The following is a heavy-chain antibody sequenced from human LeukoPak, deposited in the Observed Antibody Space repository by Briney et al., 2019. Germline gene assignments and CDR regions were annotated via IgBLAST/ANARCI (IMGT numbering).Heavy chain of an antibody. J-gene: IGHJ3*02. CDR2: ISAYNGNT. D-gene: IGHD3-9*01. CDR1: GYTFTSYG. V-gene: IGHV1-18*01. Sequence: ASVKVSCKASGYTFTSYGISWVRQAPGQGLEWMGWISAYNGNTNYAQKLQGRVTMTTDTSTSIAYMELRSLRSDDTAVYYCATGGYDILTGYYRAGAFDIWGQGTMVTVSS. CDR3: ATGGYDILTGYYRAGAFDI.